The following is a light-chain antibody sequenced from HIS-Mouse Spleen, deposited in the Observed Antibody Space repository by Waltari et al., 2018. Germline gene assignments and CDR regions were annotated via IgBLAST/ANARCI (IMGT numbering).Light chain of an antibody. CDR2: EGS. CDR3: CSYAGSSTWV. Sequence: QSALTQPASVSGSPGQSITISCTGTSSHVGSYNLVSWYQQHPGKAPKLMIYEGSTRPSGVSNRFSGAKSGNTASLTISGLQAEDEADYYCCSYAGSSTWVFGGGTKLTVL. J-gene: IGLJ3*02. V-gene: IGLV2-23*01. CDR1: SSHVGSYNL.